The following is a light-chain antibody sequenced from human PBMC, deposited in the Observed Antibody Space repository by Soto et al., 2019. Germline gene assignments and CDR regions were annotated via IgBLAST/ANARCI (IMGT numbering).Light chain of an antibody. V-gene: IGKV3-20*01. CDR1: QSVSSSY. J-gene: IGKJ2*01. CDR2: AAS. CDR3: QHYDSSPPYT. Sequence: EIVLTQSPGTLSLSLGERATLSCRASQSVSSSYLAWYQQKPGQAPRLLIYAASTRATGIPDRFSGSGSATDFTLTISRLEPEDSAVYYCQHYDSSPPYTFGQGTKVDIK.